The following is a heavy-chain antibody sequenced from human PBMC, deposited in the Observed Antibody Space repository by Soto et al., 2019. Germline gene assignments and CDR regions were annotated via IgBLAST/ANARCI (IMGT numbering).Heavy chain of an antibody. D-gene: IGHD3-3*01. CDR1: GFTFSSYW. J-gene: IGHJ5*02. CDR2: IKQDGSEK. CDR3: ARGLAIFGVATNWFDP. V-gene: IGHV3-7*01. Sequence: GGSLRLSCAASGFTFSSYWMSWVRQAPGKGLEWVANIKQDGSEKYYVDSVKGRFTISRDNAKNSLYLQMNSLRAEDTAVYYCARGLAIFGVATNWFDPWGQGTLVTVSS.